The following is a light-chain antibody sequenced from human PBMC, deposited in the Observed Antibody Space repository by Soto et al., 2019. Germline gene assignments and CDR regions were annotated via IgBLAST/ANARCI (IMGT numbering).Light chain of an antibody. CDR1: QGISDW. Sequence: DIQMTQSPSSVSASVGDRVTITCRASQGISDWLAGYQQKPGKAPKLLIYATSSFQSGVPSRFSGSGSGTDFNLTISSLQPEDFATYYCQQATSFPFTFGPGTKVDIK. J-gene: IGKJ3*01. V-gene: IGKV1-12*01. CDR3: QQATSFPFT. CDR2: ATS.